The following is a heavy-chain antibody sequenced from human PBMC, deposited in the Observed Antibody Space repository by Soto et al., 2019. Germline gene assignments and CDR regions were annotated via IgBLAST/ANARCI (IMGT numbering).Heavy chain of an antibody. CDR2: IYYSGST. CDR1: GGSISSGDYY. D-gene: IGHD3-16*02. J-gene: IGHJ4*02. Sequence: SETLSLTCTVSGGSISSGDYYWSWIRQPPGKGLEWIGYIYYSGSTYYNPSLKSRVTISVDTSKNQFSLKLSSVTAADTAVYYCARERPYDYVWGSYRYTIFDYWGQGTLVTVSS. V-gene: IGHV4-30-4*01. CDR3: ARERPYDYVWGSYRYTIFDY.